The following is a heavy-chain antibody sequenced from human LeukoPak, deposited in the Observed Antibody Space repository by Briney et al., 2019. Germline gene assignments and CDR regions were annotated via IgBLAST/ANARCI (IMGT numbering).Heavy chain of an antibody. CDR3: ARDHWYDSSGYYSVGVRPRFDY. J-gene: IGHJ4*02. Sequence: SVKVSCKASGGTFSSYAISWVRQAPGQGLEWMGRIIPILGIANYAQKFQGRVTITADKSTSTAYMELSSLRSEDTAVYYCARDHWYDSSGYYSVGVRPRFDYWGQGTLVTVSS. D-gene: IGHD3-22*01. CDR1: GGTFSSYA. V-gene: IGHV1-69*04. CDR2: IIPILGIA.